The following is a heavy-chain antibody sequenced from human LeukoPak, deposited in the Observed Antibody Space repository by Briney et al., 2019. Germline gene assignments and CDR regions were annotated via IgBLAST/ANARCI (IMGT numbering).Heavy chain of an antibody. CDR1: GYTFTGYY. J-gene: IGHJ6*02. CDR3: ARTGRCLQFKYYYYGKDI. V-gene: IGHV1-2*02. Sequence: GASVKVSCKASGYTFTGYYMHWVRQAPGQGLEWMGWINPNSGGTNYAQKFQGRVTMTRATSISTAYMELSRLRSYDTAVYYCARTGRCLQFKYYYYGKDIWGQRATVTVSS. CDR2: INPNSGGT. D-gene: IGHD5-24*01.